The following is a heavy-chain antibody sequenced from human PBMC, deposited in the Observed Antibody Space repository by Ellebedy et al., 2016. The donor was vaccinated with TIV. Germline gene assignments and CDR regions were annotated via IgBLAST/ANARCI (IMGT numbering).Heavy chain of an antibody. Sequence: GESLKISXKTSGYTFIYYWISWVRQMPGKGLEWMERIDPSDSHTKKSPSFQGHVTISVDVSISTAYLQWTSLKASDTGIYYCARRELGENAAFDYWGQGTLVTVSS. D-gene: IGHD7-27*01. CDR2: IDPSDSHT. CDR1: GYTFIYYW. V-gene: IGHV5-10-1*01. CDR3: ARRELGENAAFDY. J-gene: IGHJ4*02.